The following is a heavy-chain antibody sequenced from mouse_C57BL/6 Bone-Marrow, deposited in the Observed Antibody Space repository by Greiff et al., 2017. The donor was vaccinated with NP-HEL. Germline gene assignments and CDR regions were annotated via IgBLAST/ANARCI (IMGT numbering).Heavy chain of an antibody. CDR2: ISNLAYSI. CDR3: ARHALYYYGSPYAMDY. D-gene: IGHD1-1*01. Sequence: DVKLVASGGGLVQPGGSLKLSCAASGFTFSDYGMAWVRQAPRKGPEWVAFISNLAYSIYYADTVTGRFTISRENAKNTLYLEMSSLRSEDTAMYYCARHALYYYGSPYAMDYWGQGTSVTVSS. V-gene: IGHV5-15*01. J-gene: IGHJ4*01. CDR1: GFTFSDYG.